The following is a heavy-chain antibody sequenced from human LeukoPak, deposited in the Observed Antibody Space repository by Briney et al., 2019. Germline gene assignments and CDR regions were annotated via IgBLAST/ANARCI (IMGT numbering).Heavy chain of an antibody. CDR1: GGSISSGGYY. J-gene: IGHJ4*02. CDR2: IYYSGST. D-gene: IGHD3-22*01. Sequence: PSQTLSLTCTVSGGSISSGGYYWSWIRQHPGKGLEWIGCIYYSGSTYYNPSLKSRVTISVDTSKNQFSLKLSSVTAADTAVYYCARVPTNNYYDSSGSVDYWGRGTLVTVSS. V-gene: IGHV4-31*03. CDR3: ARVPTNNYYDSSGSVDY.